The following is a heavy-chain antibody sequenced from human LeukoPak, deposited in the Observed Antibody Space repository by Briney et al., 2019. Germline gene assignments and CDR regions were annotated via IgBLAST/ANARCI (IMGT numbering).Heavy chain of an antibody. CDR3: VRACGSAACPFYFHY. Sequence: GGSLRLSCAASGFTFSNYWMSWIRQAPGKGLEWVATIKQDGSEKYYVDSVQGRFTISRDNAQNSLYLQLNSLRAQDSALYYCVRACGSAACPFYFHYWGQGTLVTVSS. D-gene: IGHD2-21*01. J-gene: IGHJ4*02. CDR1: GFTFSNYW. CDR2: IKQDGSEK. V-gene: IGHV3-7*01.